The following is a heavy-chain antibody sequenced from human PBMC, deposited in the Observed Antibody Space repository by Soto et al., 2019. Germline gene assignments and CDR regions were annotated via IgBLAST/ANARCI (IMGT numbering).Heavy chain of an antibody. J-gene: IGHJ4*02. Sequence: QVQLQQWGAGLLKASETLSLTCVVSGGSFSGYFWTWIRQSPGRGLEWIGEISHSGSRNYNPAFQSRVIISGDSSKNHVSLQLSSVTAADSATYFCARGLAYDRPITVAEPFDSWGQGTLVTVSS. CDR3: ARGLAYDRPITVAEPFDS. D-gene: IGHD6-19*01. CDR1: GGSFSGYF. V-gene: IGHV4-34*02. CDR2: ISHSGSR.